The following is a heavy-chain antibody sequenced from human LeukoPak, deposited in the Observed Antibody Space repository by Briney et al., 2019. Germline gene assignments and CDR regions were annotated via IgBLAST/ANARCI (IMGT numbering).Heavy chain of an antibody. CDR1: GYTFTGYY. D-gene: IGHD5-18*01. J-gene: IGHJ4*02. Sequence: GASVKVSCKASGYTFTGYYMHWVRQSPGQGLWWMGWINPNSGGTNYAQKFQGRVTMTRDTSISTAYMELSRLRSDDTAVYYCARLLVDTAMVKDYWGQGTLVTVSS. CDR3: ARLLVDTAMVKDY. V-gene: IGHV1-2*02. CDR2: INPNSGGT.